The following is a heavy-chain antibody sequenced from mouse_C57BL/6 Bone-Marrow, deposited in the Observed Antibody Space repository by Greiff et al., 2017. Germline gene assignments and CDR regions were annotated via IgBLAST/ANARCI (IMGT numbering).Heavy chain of an antibody. CDR1: GYTFTSYW. CDR3: ARGFTTVVYWYFDV. V-gene: IGHV1-55*01. Sequence: QVQLQQPGAELVKPGASVKMSCKASGYTFTSYWITWVKQRPGQGLEWIGDIYPGSGSTNYNEKFKSKSTLTVDTSSSTAYMQRSSLTSEDSAVYYGARGFTTVVYWYFDVWGTGTTVTVSS. CDR2: IYPGSGST. J-gene: IGHJ1*03. D-gene: IGHD1-1*01.